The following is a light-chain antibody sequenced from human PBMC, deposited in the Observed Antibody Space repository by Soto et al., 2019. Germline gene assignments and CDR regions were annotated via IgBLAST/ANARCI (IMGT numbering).Light chain of an antibody. J-gene: IGKJ4*01. CDR2: DAS. CDR1: QSISSC. CDR3: QKYNHNSSPT. V-gene: IGKV1-5*01. Sequence: DTQMTQYPATRSASGGYRVSIPCPPIQSISSCLAWYQQKLGRAPMLLIYDASSLESGVPSRFSGSGYGTEFTLTISSLQPDYFATYYYQKYNHNSSPTFGGGTKVDI.